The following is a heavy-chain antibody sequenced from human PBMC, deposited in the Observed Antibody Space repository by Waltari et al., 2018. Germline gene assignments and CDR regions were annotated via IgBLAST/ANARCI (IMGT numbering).Heavy chain of an antibody. J-gene: IGHJ4*02. CDR2: IYYSGST. CDR3: ARQTYYYDSSGYVFDY. CDR1: GGSISSSSYY. V-gene: IGHV4-39*01. Sequence: QLQLQESGPGLVKPSETLSLTCTVSGGSISSSSYYWGWIRQPPGKGLGWIGRIYYSGSTYYNPSLKSRVTISVDTSKNQFSLKLSSVTAADTAVYYCARQTYYYDSSGYVFDYWGQGTLVTVSS. D-gene: IGHD3-22*01.